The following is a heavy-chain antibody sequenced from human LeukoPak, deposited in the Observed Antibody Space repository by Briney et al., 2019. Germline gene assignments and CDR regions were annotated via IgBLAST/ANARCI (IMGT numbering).Heavy chain of an antibody. CDR2: ISGYNGNT. V-gene: IGHV1-18*01. J-gene: IGHJ4*02. Sequence: ASVKVSCKASGYTFTSFGISWVRQAPGQGPEWMGWISGYNGNTKYAQKFQGTVTMTTDTSTSTAYMELRSRRFDDTAVYYCARGHYVWGSYPPFDYWGQGTLVTVSS. D-gene: IGHD3-16*02. CDR1: GYTFTSFG. CDR3: ARGHYVWGSYPPFDY.